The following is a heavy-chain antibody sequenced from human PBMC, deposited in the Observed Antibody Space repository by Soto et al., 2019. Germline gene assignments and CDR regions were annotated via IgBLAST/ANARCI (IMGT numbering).Heavy chain of an antibody. CDR3: TGITWFRGMDV. V-gene: IGHV6-1*01. D-gene: IGHD3-10*01. J-gene: IGHJ6*02. CDR1: GDSVSSNSAA. CDR2: TYYKSKWNN. Sequence: SQTLSLTFAISGDSVSSNSAAWNCIRQSPSRGLEWLGRTYYKSKWNNDYALSVKSRITINPDTSKKQFSLHLYSVTPEDTAVYYCTGITWFRGMDVWGQGTPVTVSS.